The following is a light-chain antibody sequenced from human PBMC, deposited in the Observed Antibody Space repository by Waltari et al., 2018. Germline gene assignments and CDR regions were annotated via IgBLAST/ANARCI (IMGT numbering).Light chain of an antibody. CDR3: QSYDSSLSSYV. CDR2: GNN. J-gene: IGLJ1*01. Sequence: QSVLTQAPSVSGAPGQRVTISCTGSSSNIGAGYDVHWYQQLPGTAPKLLIYGNNNRPSGGPDRVSGSKSGTSASLAITGLQAEDEADYYCQSYDSSLSSYVFGTGTKVTVL. CDR1: SSNIGAGYD. V-gene: IGLV1-40*01.